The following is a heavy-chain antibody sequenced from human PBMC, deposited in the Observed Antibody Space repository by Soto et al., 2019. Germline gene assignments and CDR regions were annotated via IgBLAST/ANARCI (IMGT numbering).Heavy chain of an antibody. CDR3: ARLSVRYCSGGSCSQLDY. CDR2: ISSTSGTI. CDR1: GFTFNSYS. D-gene: IGHD2-15*01. J-gene: IGHJ4*02. V-gene: IGHV3-48*02. Sequence: EVQLVESGGDLVQPGGSPRLSCAASGFTFNSYSMTWVRQAPGKGLEWLSFISSTSGTIYYADSVKGRFTISRDNAKNSLYLQMNSLRDEDTAVYYCARLSVRYCSGGSCSQLDYWGQGTLVTVSS.